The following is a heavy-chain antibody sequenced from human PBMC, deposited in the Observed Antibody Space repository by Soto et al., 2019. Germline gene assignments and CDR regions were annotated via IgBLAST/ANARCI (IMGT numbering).Heavy chain of an antibody. Sequence: EVQLVESGGGLVQPGGSLKLSCVASGFTFSGSAMHWVRQASGKGLEWVGRIRSKANNYATAYGASVKGRFTISRDDSKNTAYLQMNSLKTEDTAVYYCTCYYDSSGYLPFDYWGQGTLVTVSS. CDR1: GFTFSGSA. CDR3: TCYYDSSGYLPFDY. CDR2: IRSKANNYAT. J-gene: IGHJ4*02. D-gene: IGHD3-22*01. V-gene: IGHV3-73*01.